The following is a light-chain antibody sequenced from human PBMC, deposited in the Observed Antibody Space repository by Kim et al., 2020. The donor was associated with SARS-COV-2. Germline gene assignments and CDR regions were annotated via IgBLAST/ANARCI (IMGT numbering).Light chain of an antibody. V-gene: IGKV3-20*01. Sequence: AGQRACHSCRASQSGTSNDLAWYQQKPGQAPRLLIHHASSRATGIPDRFSGSGSGTECTLTISRLEPEDFAVYYCHQYAGSPLTYGGGTKVDIK. CDR3: HQYAGSPLT. CDR2: HAS. J-gene: IGKJ4*02. CDR1: QSGTSND.